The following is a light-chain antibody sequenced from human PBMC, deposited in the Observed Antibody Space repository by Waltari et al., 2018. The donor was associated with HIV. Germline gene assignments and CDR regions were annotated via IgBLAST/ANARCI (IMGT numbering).Light chain of an antibody. CDR2: DVT. CDR1: NRDVGGYNY. Sequence: QSALTQPASVSGSPGQSITISCPGTNRDVGGYNYVSWYQQHPGKAPKLMIYDVTKRPSGISNRFSGSKSGNTASLTISGLQAEDEADYFCSSFANNNTPVLFGGGTKLTVL. V-gene: IGLV2-14*03. J-gene: IGLJ2*01. CDR3: SSFANNNTPVL.